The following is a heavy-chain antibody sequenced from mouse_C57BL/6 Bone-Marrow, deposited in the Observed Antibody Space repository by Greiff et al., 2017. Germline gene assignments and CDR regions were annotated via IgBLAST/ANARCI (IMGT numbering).Heavy chain of an antibody. CDR1: GFTFNDYY. CDR2: INYDGSST. J-gene: IGHJ4*01. Sequence: EVKLVESEGGLVQPGSSMKLSCTASGFTFNDYYMAWVRQVPEKGLEWVANINYDGSSTYYLDSLKSRFIISRDNAKNILYLQMSSLKSEDTATYYCARGEIYYGNYDYAMDYWGQGTSVTVSS. V-gene: IGHV5-16*01. D-gene: IGHD2-1*01. CDR3: ARGEIYYGNYDYAMDY.